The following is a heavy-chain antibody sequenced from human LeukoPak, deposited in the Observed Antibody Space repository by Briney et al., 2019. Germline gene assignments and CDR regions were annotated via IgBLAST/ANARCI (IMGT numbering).Heavy chain of an antibody. D-gene: IGHD3-22*01. CDR1: GYTSTSYG. CDR2: ISAYNGNT. V-gene: IGHV1-18*01. CDR3: ARGPQYYYDSSGNDY. J-gene: IGHJ4*02. Sequence: ASVKVSCKASGYTSTSYGISWVRQAPGQGLEWMGWISAYNGNTNYAQKLQGRVTMTTDTSTSTAYMELRSLRSDDTAVYYCARGPQYYYDSSGNDYWGQGTLVTVSS.